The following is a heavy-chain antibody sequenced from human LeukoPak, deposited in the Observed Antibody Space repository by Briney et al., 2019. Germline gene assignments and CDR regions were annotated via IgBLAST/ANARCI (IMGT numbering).Heavy chain of an antibody. V-gene: IGHV4-59*08. J-gene: IGHJ6*02. CDR2: VSYSGTP. D-gene: IGHD1-26*01. Sequence: SETLSLTCSVSGGSINSGYWSWIRQPPGKGLEWIGYVSYSGTPDYNPSLKSRATISLDTSRNQFSLQLSSVTAADTAEYYCARQKWDRLTYYYYGMDVWGQGTTVTVSS. CDR1: GGSINSGY. CDR3: ARQKWDRLTYYYYGMDV.